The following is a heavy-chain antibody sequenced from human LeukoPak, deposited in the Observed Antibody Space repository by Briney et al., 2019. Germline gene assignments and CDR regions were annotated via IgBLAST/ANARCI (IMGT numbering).Heavy chain of an antibody. CDR2: ISGSGGST. J-gene: IGHJ4*02. V-gene: IGHV3-23*01. Sequence: GGSLRLSCAASGFTFSSYAMSWVRQAPGKELEWVSAISGSGGSTYYADSVKGRFTISRDNSKNTLYLQMNSLRAEDTAVYYCAKAGSRWEPSLRSLDYWGQGTLVTVSS. CDR3: AKAGSRWEPSLRSLDY. D-gene: IGHD1-26*01. CDR1: GFTFSSYA.